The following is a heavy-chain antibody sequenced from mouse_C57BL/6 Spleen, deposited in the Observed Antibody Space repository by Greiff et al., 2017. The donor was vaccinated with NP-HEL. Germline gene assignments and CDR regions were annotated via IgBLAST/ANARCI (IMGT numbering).Heavy chain of an antibody. J-gene: IGHJ3*01. CDR3: ARDGSSSGAY. V-gene: IGHV1-61*01. CDR1: GYTFTSYW. D-gene: IGHD1-1*01. CDR2: IYPSDSET. Sequence: VQLQQPGAELVRPGSSVKLSCKASGYTFTSYWMDWVKQRPGQGLEWIGNIYPSDSETHYNQKFKDKATLTVDKSSSTAYMQLSSLTSEDSAVYYCARDGSSSGAYWGQGTLVTVSA.